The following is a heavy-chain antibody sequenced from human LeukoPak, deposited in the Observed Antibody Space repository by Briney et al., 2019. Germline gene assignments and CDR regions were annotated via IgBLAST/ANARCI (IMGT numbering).Heavy chain of an antibody. V-gene: IGHV5-51*01. J-gene: IGHJ5*02. D-gene: IGHD2-21*02. CDR1: GSSFTSYW. CDR3: ARHFYCGGDCYPRLPDNWFDP. CDR2: IYPGDSDT. Sequence: GASLKISCKGSGSSFTSYWIGWVRQMPGKGLEWMGIIYPGDSDTRYSPSFQGQVTISADKSISTAYLQWSSLKASDTAMYYCARHFYCGGDCYPRLPDNWFDPWGQGTLVTVSS.